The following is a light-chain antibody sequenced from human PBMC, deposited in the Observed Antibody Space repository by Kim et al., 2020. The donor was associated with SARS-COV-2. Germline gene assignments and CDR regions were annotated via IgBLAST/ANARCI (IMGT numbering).Light chain of an antibody. Sequence: QAIPVSCTGATSDAGGYIFVSWYQQHPDKALKLLIYAVTNRPSGVSNRFSGSKSGNTASLTISGLQAEDEADYYCTSYASTTSHVIFGGGTQLTVL. CDR2: AVT. V-gene: IGLV2-14*03. CDR3: TSYASTTSHVI. J-gene: IGLJ2*01. CDR1: TSDAGGYIF.